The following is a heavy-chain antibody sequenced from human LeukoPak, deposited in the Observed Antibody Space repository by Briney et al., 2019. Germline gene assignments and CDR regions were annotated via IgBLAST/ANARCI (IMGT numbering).Heavy chain of an antibody. J-gene: IGHJ4*02. CDR1: GYSFTSYW. CDR2: IDPSDSYT. CDR3: ARLYGSGRNFFDY. V-gene: IGHV5-10-1*01. Sequence: GESLKISCKGSGYSFTSYWISWVRQLPGKGLEWMGSIDPSDSYTNYGPSFQGHVTMSADKSISTAYLQWSSLEASDTAMYYCARLYGSGRNFFDYWGQGTLVTVSS. D-gene: IGHD3-10*01.